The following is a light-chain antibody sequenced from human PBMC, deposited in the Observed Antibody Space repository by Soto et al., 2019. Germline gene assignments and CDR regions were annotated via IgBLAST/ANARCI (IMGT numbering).Light chain of an antibody. CDR3: PSYDTSLSGWV. CDR2: DNN. CDR1: SSNLGAGYT. Sequence: QSVLTQPPSVSGAPGQRVTISCTGSSSNLGAGYTLHWYRQLPGTAPKLIIYDNNNRPSGVPDRFSGSKSGTSASLAITGLQAEDEAEYYCPSYDTSLSGWVFGGGTKLTVL. V-gene: IGLV1-40*01. J-gene: IGLJ2*01.